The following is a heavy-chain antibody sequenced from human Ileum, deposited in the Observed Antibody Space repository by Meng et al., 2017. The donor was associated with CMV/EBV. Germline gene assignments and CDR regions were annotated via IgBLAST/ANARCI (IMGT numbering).Heavy chain of an antibody. CDR1: GFTFSSYA. V-gene: IGHV3-30-3*01. J-gene: IGHJ4*02. D-gene: IGHD5-24*01. CDR2: ISYDGGNK. CDR3: AREVRRDGYTNWGWFDY. Sequence: GFTFSSYAMHWVRQAPGKGLEWVAIISYDGGNKYYADSVKGRFTISRDNSRNTLFLQMNSLRAEDTAVYSCAREVRRDGYTNWGWFDYWGQGTLAPSPQ.